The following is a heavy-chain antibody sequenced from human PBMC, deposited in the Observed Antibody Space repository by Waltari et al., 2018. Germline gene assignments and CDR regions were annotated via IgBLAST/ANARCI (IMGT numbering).Heavy chain of an antibody. CDR2: IYWNDDK. CDR1: GFSLSTSGVG. V-gene: IGHV2-5*01. CDR3: AHSWDDCSSTSCYLVGWFDP. D-gene: IGHD2-2*01. Sequence: QITLKESGPTLVKPTQTLTLTCTFSGFSLSTSGVGVGWIRQPPGQALEWLALIYWNDDKRYSPSLKSRLTITKDTSKNQVVLTMTNMDPVDTATYYCAHSWDDCSSTSCYLVGWFDPWGQGTLVTVSS. J-gene: IGHJ5*02.